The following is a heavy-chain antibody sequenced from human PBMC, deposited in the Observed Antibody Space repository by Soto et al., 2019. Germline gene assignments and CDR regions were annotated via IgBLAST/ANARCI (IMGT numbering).Heavy chain of an antibody. D-gene: IGHD3-9*01. CDR2: ISYDGSNK. CDR1: GFTFSSYA. CDR3: ARDEASSNYDILTGYYAPYYYYGMDV. J-gene: IGHJ6*02. V-gene: IGHV3-30-3*01. Sequence: GGSLRLSCAASGFTFSSYAMHWVRQAPGKGLEWVAVISYDGSNKYYADSVKGRFTISRDNSKNTLYLQMNSLRAEDTAVYYCARDEASSNYDILTGYYAPYYYYGMDVWGQGTTVTVSS.